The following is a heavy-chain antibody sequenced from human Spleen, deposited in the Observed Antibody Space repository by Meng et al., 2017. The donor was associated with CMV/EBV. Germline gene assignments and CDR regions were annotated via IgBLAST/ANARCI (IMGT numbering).Heavy chain of an antibody. CDR1: GGSFSGYY. J-gene: IGHJ5*02. V-gene: IGHV4-34*01. CDR2: INHSGST. Sequence: SETLSLTCAVYGGSFSGYYWSWIRQPPGKGLEWIGEINHSGSTNYNPSLKSRVTISVDTSKNQFSLKLSSVTAADTAVYYCAKGHYDTSGYYYGPWFDPWGQGTLVTVSS. CDR3: AKGHYDTSGYYYGPWFDP. D-gene: IGHD3-22*01.